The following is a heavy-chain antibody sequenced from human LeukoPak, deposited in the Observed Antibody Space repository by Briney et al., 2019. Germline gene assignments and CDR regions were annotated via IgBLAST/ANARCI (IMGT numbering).Heavy chain of an antibody. D-gene: IGHD4-23*01. J-gene: IGHJ5*02. Sequence: GGSLGLSCAASGFTFSDYYMSWIRQAPGKGLEWVSYISSSGSTIYYADSVKGRFTISRDNAKNSLYLQMNSLRAEDTAVYYCARAMTTVLTPLSPWGQGTLVTVSS. CDR1: GFTFSDYY. V-gene: IGHV3-11*01. CDR2: ISSSGSTI. CDR3: ARAMTTVLTPLSP.